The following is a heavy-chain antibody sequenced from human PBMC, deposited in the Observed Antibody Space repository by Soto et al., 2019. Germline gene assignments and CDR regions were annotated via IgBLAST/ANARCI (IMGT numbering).Heavy chain of an antibody. J-gene: IGHJ4*02. D-gene: IGHD2-15*01. Sequence: PGGSLRLSCAASGFTFSSYAMSWVRRAPGKGLEWVSAISGSGGSTYYADSVKGRFTISRDNSKNTLYLQMNSLRAEDTAVYYCAKARGVKIVVVVAATIFWGQGTLVTVSS. CDR2: ISGSGGST. CDR1: GFTFSSYA. V-gene: IGHV3-23*01. CDR3: AKARGVKIVVVVAATIF.